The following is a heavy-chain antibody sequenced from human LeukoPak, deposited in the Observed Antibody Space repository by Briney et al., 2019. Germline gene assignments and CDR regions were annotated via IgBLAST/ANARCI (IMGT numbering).Heavy chain of an antibody. CDR3: ARARSGPFDY. CDR1: SGSISSTNYC. CDR2: ISSSSSTI. D-gene: IGHD2-15*01. V-gene: IGHV3-11*01. Sequence: LSLTCTVSSGSISSTNYCWGWIRQPPGKGLEWVSYISSSSSTIYYADSVKGRFTISRDNAKNSLYLQMNSLRAEDTAVYYCARARSGPFDYWGQGTLVTVSS. J-gene: IGHJ4*02.